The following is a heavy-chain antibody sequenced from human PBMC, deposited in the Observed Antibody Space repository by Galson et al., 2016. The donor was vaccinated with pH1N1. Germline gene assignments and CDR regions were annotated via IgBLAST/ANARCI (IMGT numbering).Heavy chain of an antibody. V-gene: IGHV2-5*01. Sequence: PALVKPTQTLTLTCTFSGFSLSTSGVGVGWIRQPPGKALEWLALIYWNDNKRYSPSLKSRLTITKDTSKNQVVLTMTNMNPVDTATYYCAHSYYGDYVGWFDPRGQGTLVTVSS. CDR2: IYWNDNK. J-gene: IGHJ5*02. CDR1: GFSLSTSGVG. CDR3: AHSYYGDYVGWFDP. D-gene: IGHD4-17*01.